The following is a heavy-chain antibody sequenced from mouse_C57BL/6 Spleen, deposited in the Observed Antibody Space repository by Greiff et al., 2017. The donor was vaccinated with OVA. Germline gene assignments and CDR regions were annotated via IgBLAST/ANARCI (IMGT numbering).Heavy chain of an antibody. CDR2: IYPGDGDT. J-gene: IGHJ4*01. D-gene: IGHD1-3*01. CDR3: AMGISSYAMDY. CDR1: GYAFSSSW. V-gene: IGHV1-82*01. Sequence: VQLQQSGPELVKPGASVKISCKASGYAFSSSWMNWVKQRPGKGLEWIGRIYPGDGDTNYNGKFKGKATLTADKSSSTAYMQLSSLTSEDSAVYFCAMGISSYAMDYWGQGTSVTVSS.